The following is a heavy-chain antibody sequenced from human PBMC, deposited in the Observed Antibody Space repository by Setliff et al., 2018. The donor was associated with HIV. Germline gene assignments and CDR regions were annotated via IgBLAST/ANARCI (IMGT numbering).Heavy chain of an antibody. J-gene: IGHJ3*02. V-gene: IGHV3-48*04. CDR1: GFNFNIFS. Sequence: PGGSLRLSCAASGFNFNIFSMNWVRQAPGKGLEWVSYITSNEVRIYYADSMRGRFTISRNNAKNSLFLQMNSLTAEDTAVYYCVRSVEYGFDTWGQGTMVTVSS. CDR3: VRSVEYGFDT. D-gene: IGHD2-8*02. CDR2: ITSNEVRI.